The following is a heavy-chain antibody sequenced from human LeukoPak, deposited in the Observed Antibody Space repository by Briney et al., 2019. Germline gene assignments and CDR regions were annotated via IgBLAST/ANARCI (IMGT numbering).Heavy chain of an antibody. V-gene: IGHV4-34*01. CDR3: ARGCIAAVPYYFDY. CDR1: GGSFSGYY. CDR2: INHSGST. D-gene: IGHD6-13*01. Sequence: PSETLSLTCAVYGGSFSGYYWSWIRQPPGKGLEWMGEINHSGSTNYNPSLKSRVTISVDTSKNQFSLKLSSVTAADTAVYYCARGCIAAVPYYFDYWGQGTLVTVSS. J-gene: IGHJ4*02.